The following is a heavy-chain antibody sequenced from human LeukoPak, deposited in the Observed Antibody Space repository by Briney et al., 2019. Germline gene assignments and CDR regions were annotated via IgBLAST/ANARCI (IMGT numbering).Heavy chain of an antibody. CDR1: GYTFTSYY. J-gene: IGHJ3*02. CDR3: AILPTVDSRDSDAFDI. Sequence: GASVKVSCKASGYTFTSYYMHWVRQAPGQGLEWMGGIIPIFGTANYAQKFQGRVTITADKSTSTAYMELSSLRSEDTAVYYCAILPTVDSRDSDAFDIWGQGTMVTVSS. CDR2: IIPIFGTA. D-gene: IGHD3-22*01. V-gene: IGHV1-69*06.